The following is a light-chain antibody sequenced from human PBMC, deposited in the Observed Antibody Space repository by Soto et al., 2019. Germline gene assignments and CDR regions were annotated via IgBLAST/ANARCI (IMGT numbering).Light chain of an antibody. CDR3: QHYKSYSEA. CDR1: QSVSSY. V-gene: IGKV1-5*01. CDR2: AAS. J-gene: IGKJ1*01. Sequence: TQSPHTLSLSPGQRATLSWRASQSVSSYLAWYQQKPGKAPTLLIYAASSLQRGVPSRFSGSGSGTDFALTIRSLQPDDFATYYCQHYKSYSEAFGQGTKVDIK.